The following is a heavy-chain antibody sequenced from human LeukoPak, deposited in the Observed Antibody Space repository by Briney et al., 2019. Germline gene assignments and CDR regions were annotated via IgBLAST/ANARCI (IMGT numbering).Heavy chain of an antibody. CDR3: ARETSRPRVVGSKRYFDY. CDR1: GFTFSSYS. V-gene: IGHV3-21*01. Sequence: GGSLRLSCAASGFTFSSYSMNWVRQAPGKGLEWVSSISSSSSYIYYADSVKGRFTISRDNAKNSLYLQMNSLRAEDTAVYYCARETSRPRVVGSKRYFDYWGQGTLVTVSS. J-gene: IGHJ4*02. CDR2: ISSSSSYI. D-gene: IGHD3-3*01.